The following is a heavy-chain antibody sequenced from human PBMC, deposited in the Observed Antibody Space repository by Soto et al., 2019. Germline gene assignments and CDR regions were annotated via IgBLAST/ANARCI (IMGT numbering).Heavy chain of an antibody. J-gene: IGHJ4*02. CDR1: GGSISTYY. Sequence: QGQLQESGPGLVKPSETLSLTCSVSGGSISTYYCNWIRLPPPNGLEWIGRMDSSGSTNYSPSLKSRATMSVDTSKNQFSLKLTSVTAADTAVYYCARGGHDFWSGPFDYWGQGTLATVSS. V-gene: IGHV4-4*07. CDR2: MDSSGST. CDR3: ARGGHDFWSGPFDY. D-gene: IGHD3-3*01.